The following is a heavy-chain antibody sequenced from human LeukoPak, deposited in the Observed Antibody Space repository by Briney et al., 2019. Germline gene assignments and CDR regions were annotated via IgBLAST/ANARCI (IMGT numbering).Heavy chain of an antibody. Sequence: PSETLSLTCTVSGGSFGSFYWSWIRQPPGKGLEWIGYIYNSGNNNYNPSLKSRVTMSVDTSKNQFSLKLSSVTAADTAVYYCARASVLLSADYWGQGILVIVSA. CDR3: ARASVLLSADY. V-gene: IGHV4-59*01. J-gene: IGHJ4*02. D-gene: IGHD3-10*01. CDR1: GGSFGSFY. CDR2: IYNSGNN.